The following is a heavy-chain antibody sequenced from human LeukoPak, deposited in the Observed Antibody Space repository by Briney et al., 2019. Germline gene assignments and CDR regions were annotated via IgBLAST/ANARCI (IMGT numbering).Heavy chain of an antibody. CDR3: ARANGQSDFDY. CDR1: GGSISSGSYY. Sequence: SETLSLTCTVPGGSISSGSYYWSWIRQPAGKGLEWIGRIYTSGSTNYNPSLKSRVTISVDTSKNQFSLKLSSVTAADTAVYYCARANGQSDFDYWGQGTLVTVSS. V-gene: IGHV4-61*02. CDR2: IYTSGST. D-gene: IGHD2-8*01. J-gene: IGHJ4*02.